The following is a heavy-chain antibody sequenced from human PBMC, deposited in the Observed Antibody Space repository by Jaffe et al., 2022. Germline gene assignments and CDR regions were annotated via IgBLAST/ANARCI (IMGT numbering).Heavy chain of an antibody. V-gene: IGHV3-15*01. CDR2: IKSKTDGGTT. D-gene: IGHD4-17*01. Sequence: EVQLVESGGGLVKPGGSLRLSCAASGFTFSNAWMSWVRQAPGKGLEWVGRIKSKTDGGTTDYAAPVKGRFTISRDDSKNTLYLQMNSLKTEDTAVYYCTTSGDDYAPYYFDYWGQGTLVTVSS. CDR3: TTSGDDYAPYYFDY. CDR1: GFTFSNAW. J-gene: IGHJ4*02.